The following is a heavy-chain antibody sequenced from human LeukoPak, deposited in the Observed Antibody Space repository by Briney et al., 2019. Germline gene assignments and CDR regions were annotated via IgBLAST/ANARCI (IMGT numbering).Heavy chain of an antibody. J-gene: IGHJ4*02. V-gene: IGHV3-20*04. Sequence: GGSLRLSCAASGFTFDDYGMSWVRQAPGKGLEWVSGINWNGGSTGYADSVKGRFTISRDNAKNSLYLQMNSLRAEDTAIYYCTREGDNSTPDYWGQGTLVTVSS. CDR1: GFTFDDYG. CDR2: INWNGGST. CDR3: TREGDNSTPDY. D-gene: IGHD2/OR15-2a*01.